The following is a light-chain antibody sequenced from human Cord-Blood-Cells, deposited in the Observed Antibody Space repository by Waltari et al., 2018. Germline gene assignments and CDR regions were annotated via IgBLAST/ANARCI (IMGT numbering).Light chain of an antibody. CDR1: SSDVGRYNL. Sequence: QSALTQPASVSGSPGQSITIPCTGTSSDVGRYNLVSWYQQHPGKAPKLMIYEGSKRPSGVSNRCSGSKSGNTASLTISGLQAEDEADYYCCSYAGSSSWVFGGGTKLTVL. V-gene: IGLV2-23*01. CDR3: CSYAGSSSWV. CDR2: EGS. J-gene: IGLJ3*02.